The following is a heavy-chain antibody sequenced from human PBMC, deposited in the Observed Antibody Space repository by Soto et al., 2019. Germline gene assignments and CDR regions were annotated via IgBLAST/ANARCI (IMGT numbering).Heavy chain of an antibody. V-gene: IGHV4-30-4*01. CDR3: ARDMGASFYYYYGMDV. Sequence: SETLSLTCTVSGGSIRNGDYYWGWIRQPPGKGLEWIGYVYYSGTTYSHPSLNSRVSISVDTSENQFSLRLTSVTAADTAVYYCARDMGASFYYYYGMDVWGQGTTVTVSS. J-gene: IGHJ6*02. D-gene: IGHD1-26*01. CDR1: GGSIRNGDYY. CDR2: VYYSGTT.